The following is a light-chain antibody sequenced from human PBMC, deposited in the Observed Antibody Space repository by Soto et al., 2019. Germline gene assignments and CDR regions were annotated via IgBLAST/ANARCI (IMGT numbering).Light chain of an antibody. CDR2: GAS. J-gene: IGKJ1*01. CDR3: QQYGSSRT. V-gene: IGKV3-20*01. Sequence: EIVLTQSPGTLSLPPGERATLSCRASQSVSRNYLAWYQQKPGQAPRLLMYGASNRATGIPDRFRGSGSGTDFSLIISRLEPEDFAVYYCQQYGSSRTFGQGTKVDIK. CDR1: QSVSRNY.